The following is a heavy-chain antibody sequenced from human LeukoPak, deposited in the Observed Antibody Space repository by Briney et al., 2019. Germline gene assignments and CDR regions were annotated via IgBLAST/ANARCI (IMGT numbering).Heavy chain of an antibody. CDR3: AKVNRGSYGDFGY. CDR2: ISGSGGST. CDR1: GFTFSSYG. Sequence: PGGSLRLSCAASGFTFSSYGMSWVRQAPGKGLEGVSAISGSGGSTYYADSVKGRFTISRDNSKNTLYLQMNSLRAEDTAVYYCAKVNRGSYGDFGYWGQGTLVTVSS. J-gene: IGHJ4*02. V-gene: IGHV3-23*01. D-gene: IGHD5-18*01.